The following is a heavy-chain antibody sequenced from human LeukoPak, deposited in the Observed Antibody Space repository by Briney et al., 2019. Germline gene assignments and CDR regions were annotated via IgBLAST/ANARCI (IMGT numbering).Heavy chain of an antibody. V-gene: IGHV4-38-2*01. CDR3: ARHERGLAAAAS. Sequence: SETLSLTCAVSGYSINSGYYWGWIRQPPGKGLEVIGSIYHSGSTYYNPSLKSRVTISVDTSKNQFSLKLNSVTAADTAVYYCARHERGLAAAASWGQGTLVTVSS. D-gene: IGHD6-13*01. J-gene: IGHJ5*02. CDR1: GYSINSGYY. CDR2: IYHSGST.